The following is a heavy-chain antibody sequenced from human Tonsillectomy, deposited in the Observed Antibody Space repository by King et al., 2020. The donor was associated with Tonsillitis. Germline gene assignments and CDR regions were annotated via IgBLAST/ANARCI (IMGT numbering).Heavy chain of an antibody. Sequence: QLVQSGPEVKKPGTSVKVSCKASGFTFTSSAMQWVRQARGQRLEWIGWIVVGSGNTNYAQKFQERVTITRDMSTSTAYMELSSLRSEDTAVYYCAADTYYDILTGQSGNYYYSGMDVWGQGTTVTVSS. V-gene: IGHV1-58*02. CDR1: GFTFTSSA. J-gene: IGHJ6*02. CDR3: AADTYYDILTGQSGNYYYSGMDV. D-gene: IGHD3-9*01. CDR2: IVVGSGNT.